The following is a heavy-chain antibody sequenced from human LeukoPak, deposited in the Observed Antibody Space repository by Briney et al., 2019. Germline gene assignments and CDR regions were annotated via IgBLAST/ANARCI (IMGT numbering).Heavy chain of an antibody. Sequence: PSETLSLTCTVPGGSISGSRYYWGWIRHPPRKGLEWIGSIYYSGSTYYNPSLKSRVTISVDTSKNQFSLKLSSVTAADTAAYYCARRHGDSDAFDIWGQGTMVTVSS. V-gene: IGHV4-39*01. CDR2: IYYSGST. D-gene: IGHD4-17*01. CDR3: ARRHGDSDAFDI. J-gene: IGHJ3*02. CDR1: GGSISGSRYY.